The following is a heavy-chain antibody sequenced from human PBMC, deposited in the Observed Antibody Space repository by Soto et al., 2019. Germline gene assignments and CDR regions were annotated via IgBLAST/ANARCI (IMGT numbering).Heavy chain of an antibody. CDR1: GYTFTSYD. V-gene: IGHV1-8*01. CDR3: ARMPGYCSGGSCPNWFDP. D-gene: IGHD2-15*01. J-gene: IGHJ5*02. Sequence: GASVKVSCKASGYTFTSYDINWVRQATGQGLEWMGWMNPNSGNTGYAQKFQGRVTMTRNTSISTAYMELSSLRSEDTAVYYCARMPGYCSGGSCPNWFDPWGQGTLVTVSS. CDR2: MNPNSGNT.